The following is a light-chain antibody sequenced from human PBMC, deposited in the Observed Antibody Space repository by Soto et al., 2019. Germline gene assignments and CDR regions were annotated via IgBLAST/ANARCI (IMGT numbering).Light chain of an antibody. V-gene: IGKV3D-20*02. CDR2: DAS. CDR1: ESVSGRH. Sequence: EIVLTQSPGTLSLSPGESAALSGRASESVSGRHLAWYQQKPGQAPRLLIYDASIRAAGIPARFSGSGSGTDFTLTISSLEPEDFAVYFCQQRHSWPTFGQGTKVDIK. J-gene: IGKJ1*01. CDR3: QQRHSWPT.